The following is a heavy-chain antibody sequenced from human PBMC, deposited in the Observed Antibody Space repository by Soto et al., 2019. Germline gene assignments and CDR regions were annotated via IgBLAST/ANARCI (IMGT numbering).Heavy chain of an antibody. CDR1: GYTFSNYI. CDR2: INAGNGDT. J-gene: IGHJ4*02. Sequence: ASVKVSCKASGYTFSNYIIQWVRQAPGQRPEWLGWINAGNGDTKYSQILQDRVTITKNTSASTAYLELSSLRSEDTAFYYCARGTYSGWSRWGFDYWAQGTLVTVSS. V-gene: IGHV1-3*01. D-gene: IGHD3-9*01. CDR3: ARGTYSGWSRWGFDY.